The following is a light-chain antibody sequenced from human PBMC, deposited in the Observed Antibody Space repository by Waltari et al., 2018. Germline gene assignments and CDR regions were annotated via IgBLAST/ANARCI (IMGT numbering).Light chain of an antibody. J-gene: IGKJ1*01. CDR1: QSVSSSY. Sequence: EIVLTQSPGTLSLSPGERATLSCRASQSVSSSYLAWYQQKPGQAPRLLIYGASSRANGIPDRLSGSGSGTDFTLTISRLEPEDFAVYYCQQYGSSPPVTFGQGTKVEIK. CDR2: GAS. V-gene: IGKV3-20*01. CDR3: QQYGSSPPVT.